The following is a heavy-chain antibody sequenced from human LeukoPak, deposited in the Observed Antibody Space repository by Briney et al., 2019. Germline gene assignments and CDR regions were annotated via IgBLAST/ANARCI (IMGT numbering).Heavy chain of an antibody. CDR1: GGSFSGYY. J-gene: IGHJ5*02. D-gene: IGHD3-10*01. V-gene: IGHV4-34*01. Sequence: SETLSLTCAVYGGSFSGYYWSWIRQPPGKGLEWIGEINDSGSTNYNPSLKSRVTISVDTSKNQFSLKLSSVTAADTAVYYCARSRSGYYGSGSYHPWGQGTLVTVSS. CDR2: INDSGST. CDR3: ARSRSGYYGSGSYHP.